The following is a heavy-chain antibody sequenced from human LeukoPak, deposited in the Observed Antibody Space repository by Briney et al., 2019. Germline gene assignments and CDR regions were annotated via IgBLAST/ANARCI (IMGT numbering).Heavy chain of an antibody. V-gene: IGHV4-39*01. CDR1: GGSISRNNYH. J-gene: IGHJ6*03. D-gene: IGHD2-15*01. CDR3: ARVVPSYMDV. Sequence: SETLSLTCTVSGGSISRNNYHWGWIRQPPGKGLEWIATIYYSGSTYYNPSLKSRVTVSVDTSKNQFSLKLSSVTAADTAVYYCARVVPSYMDVWGKGTTVTVS. CDR2: IYYSGST.